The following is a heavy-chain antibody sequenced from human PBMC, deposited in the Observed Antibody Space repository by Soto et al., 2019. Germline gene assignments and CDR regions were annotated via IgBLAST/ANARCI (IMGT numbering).Heavy chain of an antibody. D-gene: IGHD3-3*01. J-gene: IGHJ3*02. Sequence: QAQLEQSGPEVKRPGASLKVSCTASAYTFTSYDISWVRQAPGQGLEWIGWINAFDDDTNYSQKFQDRVTMTAHRSTDTAYLDLRSLGSDDTAIYYCARNFYGRAFDIWGQGTMDTVS. CDR1: AYTFTSYD. V-gene: IGHV1-18*04. CDR3: ARNFYGRAFDI. CDR2: INAFDDDT.